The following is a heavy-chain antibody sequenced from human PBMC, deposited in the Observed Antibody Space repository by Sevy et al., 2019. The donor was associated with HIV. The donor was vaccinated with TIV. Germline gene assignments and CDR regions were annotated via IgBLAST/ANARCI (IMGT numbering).Heavy chain of an antibody. CDR3: VRQIVRDGHDY. D-gene: IGHD1-26*01. V-gene: IGHV4-39*01. CDR2: MYYTGNT. CDR1: GGSISSSNYY. Sequence: SETLSLTCTVSGGSISSSNYYWGWIRQPPGKGLEWIGSMYYTGNTYYNPSLKSRVTISVDTSRNHFSLSLTSMTAADTAVYYCVRQIVRDGHDYWGQGTLVTVSS. J-gene: IGHJ4*02.